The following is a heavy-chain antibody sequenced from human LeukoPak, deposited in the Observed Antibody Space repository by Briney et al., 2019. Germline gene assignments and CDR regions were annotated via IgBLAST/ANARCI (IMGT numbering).Heavy chain of an antibody. CDR3: ARSEKVATATVWFDP. J-gene: IGHJ5*02. CDR1: GASISSYY. D-gene: IGHD5-12*01. Sequence: PSETLSLTCTVSGASISSYYWSWIRQSPGKGLEWMGYIYNSGSTNYNPSLKSRVNIAVDTSKNQFSLKLTSVTAADTAVYYCARSEKVATATVWFDPWGQGTLVTVSS. CDR2: IYNSGST. V-gene: IGHV4-59*01.